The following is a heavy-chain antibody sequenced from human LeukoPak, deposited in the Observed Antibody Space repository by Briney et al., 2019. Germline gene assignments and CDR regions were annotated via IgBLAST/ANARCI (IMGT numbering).Heavy chain of an antibody. CDR1: GFTVSRNY. J-gene: IGHJ4*02. CDR3: ARGVNYFVLEY. V-gene: IGHV3-23*01. CDR2: ISVSGAGT. D-gene: IGHD3-10*02. Sequence: PGGSLRLSCAASGFTVSRNYMNWVRQAPGKGLEWVSAISVSGAGTYYADSVKGRFTISRDNSKNTLYLQMNSLSAEDTAVYYCARGVNYFVLEYWGQGTLVTVSS.